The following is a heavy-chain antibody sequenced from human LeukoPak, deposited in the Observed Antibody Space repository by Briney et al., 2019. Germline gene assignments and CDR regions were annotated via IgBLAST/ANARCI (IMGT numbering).Heavy chain of an antibody. CDR3: ARGGWRYFDY. J-gene: IGHJ4*02. Sequence: ASVKVSCKASGYTFTSYGITWVRQAPGQGLEWMGWITGYNGDTKYAQNLQGRVTMTTDTSTSTAYMELRSLRSDDTAVYYCARGGWRYFDYWGQGTLVTVSS. V-gene: IGHV1-18*01. CDR2: ITGYNGDT. CDR1: GYTFTSYG. D-gene: IGHD6-19*01.